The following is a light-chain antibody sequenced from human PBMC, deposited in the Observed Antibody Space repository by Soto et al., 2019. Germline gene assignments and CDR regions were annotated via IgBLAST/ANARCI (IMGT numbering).Light chain of an antibody. CDR1: HIVSNN. CDR3: QQYTNWPLT. Sequence: EIVLTQSPATLSVSPGERATLSCRASHIVSNNLAWYQQKPGQAPRLLIYDASTRATGIPARFSGSGSGTEFPLTISSLQSEDFAVYYCQQYTNWPLTFGGGTKVEIK. V-gene: IGKV3-15*01. CDR2: DAS. J-gene: IGKJ4*01.